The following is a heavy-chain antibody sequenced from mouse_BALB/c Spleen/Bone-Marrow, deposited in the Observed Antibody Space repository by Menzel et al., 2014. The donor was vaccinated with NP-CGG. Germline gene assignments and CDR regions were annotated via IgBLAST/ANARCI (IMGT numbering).Heavy chain of an antibody. CDR1: GFDFSRYW. Sequence: EVQLQQSGGGLVQPGGSLNLSCAASGFDFSRYWMSWVRQAPGKGLEWIGEINPDSSTINYTPSLKDKFIISRDNAKNTLYLQMSKVRSEDTALYYCASLHYYGFFAYWGQGTLVTVSA. CDR3: ASLHYYGFFAY. CDR2: INPDSSTI. V-gene: IGHV4-1*02. D-gene: IGHD1-2*01. J-gene: IGHJ3*01.